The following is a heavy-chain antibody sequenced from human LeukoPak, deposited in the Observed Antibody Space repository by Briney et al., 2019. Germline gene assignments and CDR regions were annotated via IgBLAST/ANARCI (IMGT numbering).Heavy chain of an antibody. D-gene: IGHD4-17*01. CDR1: GFTLSDYS. CDR2: ISSSGSII. CDR3: ARDSTVGRDFDY. J-gene: IGHJ4*02. Sequence: GGSLRLSCAASGFTLSDYSMSWIRQAPGKGLEWVSYISSSGSIIYYADSVKGRFTISRDNAKNSLYLQMNSLRAEDTAVYYCARDSTVGRDFDYWGQGTLVTVSS. V-gene: IGHV3-11*01.